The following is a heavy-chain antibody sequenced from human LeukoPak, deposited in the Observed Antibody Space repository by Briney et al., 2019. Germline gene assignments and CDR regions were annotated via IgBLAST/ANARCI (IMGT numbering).Heavy chain of an antibody. Sequence: SETLSLTCTVSGGSISSYYWSWIRQPPGKGLEWIGSMFYYGSTYYNASLKSRVIISLDTSKKQFSLKLRSVTAADTAVYYCARASRGSGGTRYYGMDVWGQGTTVTVSS. CDR2: MFYYGST. CDR1: GGSISSYY. V-gene: IGHV4-59*12. J-gene: IGHJ6*02. D-gene: IGHD6-19*01. CDR3: ARASRGSGGTRYYGMDV.